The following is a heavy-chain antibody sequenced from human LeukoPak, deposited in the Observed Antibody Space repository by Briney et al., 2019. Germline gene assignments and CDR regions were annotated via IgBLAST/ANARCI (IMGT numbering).Heavy chain of an antibody. Sequence: ASVKVSCKASGYTFTSYGISWVRQAPGQGLEGMGWISAYNGNTNYAQKLQGRVTMTTDTSPSTAYMELRSLRSDDTAVYYCARDRAGPYYMDVWGKGTTVTVSS. CDR1: GYTFTSYG. J-gene: IGHJ6*03. CDR3: ARDRAGPYYMDV. CDR2: ISAYNGNT. V-gene: IGHV1-18*01.